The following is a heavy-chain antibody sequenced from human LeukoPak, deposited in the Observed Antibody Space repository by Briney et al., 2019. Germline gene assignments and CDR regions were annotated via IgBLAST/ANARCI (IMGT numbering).Heavy chain of an antibody. J-gene: IGHJ4*02. V-gene: IGHV3-21*03. CDR3: AKESAYSGSYWRYFDY. CDR2: ISSSSSYI. Sequence: GGSLRLSCAASGFTFSSYSMNWVRQAPGKGLEWVSSISSSSSYIYYADSVKGRFTISRDNAKNSLYLQMNSLRAEDTAVYYCAKESAYSGSYWRYFDYWGQGTLVTVSS. CDR1: GFTFSSYS. D-gene: IGHD1-26*01.